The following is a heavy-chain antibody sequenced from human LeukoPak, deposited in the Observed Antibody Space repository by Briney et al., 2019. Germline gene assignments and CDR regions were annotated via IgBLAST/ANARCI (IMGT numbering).Heavy chain of an antibody. CDR3: ARQGYSYGYSFDY. J-gene: IGHJ4*02. Sequence: SETLSLTCTVSGGSISSSSYYWGWIRQPPGKGLEWFGSIYYSGSTYYNPSLKSRVTISVDTSKNQFSLKLSSVTAADTAVYYCARQGYSYGYSFDYWGQGTLVTVSS. V-gene: IGHV4-39*01. CDR1: GGSISSSSYY. CDR2: IYYSGST. D-gene: IGHD5-18*01.